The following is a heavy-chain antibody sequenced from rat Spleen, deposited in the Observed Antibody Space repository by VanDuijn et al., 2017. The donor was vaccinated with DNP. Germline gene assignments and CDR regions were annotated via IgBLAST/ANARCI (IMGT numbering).Heavy chain of an antibody. CDR2: ISYSGNT. V-gene: IGHV3-1*01. J-gene: IGHJ2*01. CDR1: DYSITNNY. D-gene: IGHD1-7*01. Sequence: EVQLQESGPGLVKPSQSLSLTCSVTDYSITNNYWGWIRKFPGNKMEYIGHISYSGNTNYNPSLKSRISITRDTSKNHFFLHLNSVTTEDTATYYCARWTRYFDYWGQGVMVTVSS. CDR3: ARWTRYFDY.